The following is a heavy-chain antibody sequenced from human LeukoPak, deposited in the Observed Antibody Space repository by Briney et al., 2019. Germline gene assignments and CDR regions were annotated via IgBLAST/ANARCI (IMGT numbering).Heavy chain of an antibody. Sequence: SETLSLTCTVSGGSISSSSYYWGWIRQPPGKGLEWINSIYYSGSTYYNPSLKSRVTISVDTSKNQFSLKLSSVTAADTAVYYCARRPRAGWFDPWGQGTLVTVSS. CDR2: IYYSGST. V-gene: IGHV4-39*01. CDR3: ARRPRAGWFDP. CDR1: GGSISSSSYY. J-gene: IGHJ5*02.